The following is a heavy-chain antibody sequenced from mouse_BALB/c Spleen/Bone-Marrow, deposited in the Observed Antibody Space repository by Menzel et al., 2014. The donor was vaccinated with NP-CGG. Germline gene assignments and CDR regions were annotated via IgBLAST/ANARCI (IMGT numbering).Heavy chain of an antibody. V-gene: IGHV1-7*01. Sequence: QVQLKDSGAELAKPGASVKMSCKASGYTFTIYWMHWVKQRPGQGLEWIGYIDPSTGYTEYNQKFKDKATLTADKSSGTAYMQLSSLTSEDSAVYYCARSGMVVDPALIYWGQGTLVTVSA. CDR2: IDPSTGYT. J-gene: IGHJ3*01. CDR3: ARSGMVVDPALIY. D-gene: IGHD1-1*01. CDR1: GYTFTIYW.